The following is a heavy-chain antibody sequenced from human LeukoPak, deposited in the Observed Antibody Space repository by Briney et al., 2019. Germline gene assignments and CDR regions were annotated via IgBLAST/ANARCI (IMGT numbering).Heavy chain of an antibody. J-gene: IGHJ4*02. D-gene: IGHD2-15*01. Sequence: GGSLRLSCAASGLTFSNAWVTRVRQAPGKGLEWVGRSRSKTDGGTTDYGAPVKGRFSISRDDSKSTLYLQMNSLKTEDTAVYYCATHGYCSGGSCYSYDNWGQGTLVTVSS. CDR1: GLTFSNAW. CDR3: ATHGYCSGGSCYSYDN. CDR2: SRSKTDGGTT. V-gene: IGHV3-15*01.